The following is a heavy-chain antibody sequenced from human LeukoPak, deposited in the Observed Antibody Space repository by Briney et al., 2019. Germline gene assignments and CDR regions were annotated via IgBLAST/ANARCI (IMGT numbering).Heavy chain of an antibody. Sequence: KPGGSLRLSCAASGFTFSNAWMSWVRQAPGKGLEWVGRIKSKTDGGTTDYAATVKGRFTISRDDSKNTLYLQMNSLKTEDTAVYYCTTDLYIVVVPAAIYAYWGQGTLVTVSS. CDR1: GFTFSNAW. D-gene: IGHD2-2*01. J-gene: IGHJ4*02. CDR3: TTDLYIVVVPAAIYAY. V-gene: IGHV3-15*01. CDR2: IKSKTDGGTT.